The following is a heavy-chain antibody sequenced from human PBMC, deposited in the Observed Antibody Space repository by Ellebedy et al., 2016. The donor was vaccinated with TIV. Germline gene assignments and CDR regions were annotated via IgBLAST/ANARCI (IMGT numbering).Heavy chain of an antibody. CDR1: GYTLSGYY. V-gene: IGHV1-2*02. CDR3: AGAPGYSGYGSH. J-gene: IGHJ4*02. D-gene: IGHD5-12*01. CDR2: INPKSGAA. Sequence: AASVKVSCKASGYTLSGYYMHWVRQAPGQGLEWMGSINPKSGAAKYAERFQGRITMTSDTSMNTAYMGLSSLRSDDTAVYYCAGAPGYSGYGSHWGEGSLVIVSS.